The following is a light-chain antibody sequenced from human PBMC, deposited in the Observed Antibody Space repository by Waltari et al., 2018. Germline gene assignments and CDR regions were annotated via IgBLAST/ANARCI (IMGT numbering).Light chain of an antibody. J-gene: IGLJ1*01. V-gene: IGLV2-14*01. CDR2: EVT. CDR1: SGSVGASHY. Sequence: QSALTHPASVSGSPVQSTAISCTATSGSVGASHYVPWYQQYPGKAPQVLIYEVTNRPSGVSSRFSGSKSGNTASLTISGLQPDDEADYYCSSYTSSRTVVFGTGTEVTVL. CDR3: SSYTSSRTVV.